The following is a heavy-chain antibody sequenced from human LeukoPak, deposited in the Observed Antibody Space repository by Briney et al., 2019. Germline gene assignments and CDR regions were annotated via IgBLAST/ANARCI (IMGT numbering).Heavy chain of an antibody. D-gene: IGHD3-22*01. CDR1: GGTFSSYA. CDR3: ARVPHYYDSSGYLSY. J-gene: IGHJ4*02. Sequence: SVKVSCKASGGTFSSYAISWVRQAPGQGLEWMGRIIPILGIANYAQKFQGRVTITADKSTSTAYMELSSLRSEDTAVYYCARVPHYYDSSGYLSYWGQGTLVTVSS. V-gene: IGHV1-69*04. CDR2: IIPILGIA.